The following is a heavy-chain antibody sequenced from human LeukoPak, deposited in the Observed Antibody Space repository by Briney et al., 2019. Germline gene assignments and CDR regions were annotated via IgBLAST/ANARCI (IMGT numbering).Heavy chain of an antibody. D-gene: IGHD6-13*01. CDR1: GGSFSGYY. CDR2: INHSGST. V-gene: IGHV4-34*01. Sequence: PSETLSLTCAVYGGSFSGYYWSWIRQPPGKGLEWIGEINHSGSTNYNPSLKSRVTISVDTSKNQFSLKLSSVTAADTAVYYCAREKVIAAAAPDYWGQGTLVTVSS. J-gene: IGHJ4*02. CDR3: AREKVIAAAAPDY.